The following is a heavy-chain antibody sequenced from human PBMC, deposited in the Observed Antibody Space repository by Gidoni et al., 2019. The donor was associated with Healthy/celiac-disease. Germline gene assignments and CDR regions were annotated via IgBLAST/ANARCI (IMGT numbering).Heavy chain of an antibody. CDR3: ARVGDSSGYYYYYYGMDV. J-gene: IGHJ6*02. Sequence: QVQLVQSGAAVKKPGSSVKVSCKASGCTFSSSAISWVRQAPGQGLEWMGGIIPIFGTANYAQKCQGRVTSTADESTSTAYMELSSLRSEDTAVYYCARVGDSSGYYYYYYGMDVWGQGTTVTVSS. V-gene: IGHV1-69*12. CDR2: IIPIFGTA. CDR1: GCTFSSSA. D-gene: IGHD3-22*01.